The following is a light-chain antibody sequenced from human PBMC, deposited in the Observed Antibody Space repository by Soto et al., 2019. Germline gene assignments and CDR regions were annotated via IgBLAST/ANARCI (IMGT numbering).Light chain of an antibody. J-gene: IGKJ5*01. V-gene: IGKV1-5*03. Sequence: DIQMTQSPSTLSASVGDRVTITCRASQTISTLLAWYQQKPGRAPTLLIYKASTFESGVPSRFSGSGSGTAYTPTISGLQPDDSATYYCQQYNGYPLTFGQGTRLEIK. CDR1: QTISTL. CDR2: KAS. CDR3: QQYNGYPLT.